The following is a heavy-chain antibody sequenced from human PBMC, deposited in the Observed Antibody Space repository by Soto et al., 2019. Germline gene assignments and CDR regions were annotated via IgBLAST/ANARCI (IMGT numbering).Heavy chain of an antibody. J-gene: IGHJ4*02. V-gene: IGHV3-33*01. D-gene: IGHD2-2*01. CDR3: ARGRYRLLWGDC. Sequence: QVQLVESGGGVVQPGRSLRLSCAASGFTFSNYGMHWVRQAPGKGLEWVAVIWSDGNNKYYADSVKGRFTISRDNSKNTLYLQMNSLRADDTAVYYCARGRYRLLWGDCWGQGTLVTVSS. CDR2: IWSDGNNK. CDR1: GFTFSNYG.